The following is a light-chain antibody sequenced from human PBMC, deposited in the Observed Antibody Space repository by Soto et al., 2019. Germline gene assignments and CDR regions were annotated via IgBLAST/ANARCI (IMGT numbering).Light chain of an antibody. Sequence: EIALTQSPGTLSLSPGERATLSCRASQSVPRSYLAWYQQKPGQAPRLLIYGTSSRATGIPDRISGSGSGTDFTLTISSLQPEDFATYYCQESYNTLTFTLGPGTKVDIK. CDR1: QSVPRSY. V-gene: IGKV3-20*01. CDR3: QESYNTLTFT. J-gene: IGKJ3*01. CDR2: GTS.